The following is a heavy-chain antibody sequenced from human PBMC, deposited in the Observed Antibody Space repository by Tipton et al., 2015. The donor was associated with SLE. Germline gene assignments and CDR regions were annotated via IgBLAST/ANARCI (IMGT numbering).Heavy chain of an antibody. CDR1: GGSFSGYY. J-gene: IGHJ3*02. Sequence: TLSLTSAVYGGSFSGYYWSWSRQPPGKGLEWIGEINHSGSTNYNPSLKSRVTISVDTSKNQFSLKLSSVTAADTAVYYCAVRDFWSPKGAFDIWGQGTMVTVSS. D-gene: IGHD3-3*01. CDR2: INHSGST. V-gene: IGHV4-34*01. CDR3: AVRDFWSPKGAFDI.